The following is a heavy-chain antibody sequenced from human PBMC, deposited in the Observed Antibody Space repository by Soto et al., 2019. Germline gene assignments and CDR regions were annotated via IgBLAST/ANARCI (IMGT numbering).Heavy chain of an antibody. CDR3: TLYCSGVTCSGH. D-gene: IGHD2-15*01. CDR2: ISDSGGST. J-gene: IGHJ4*02. V-gene: IGHV3-23*01. CDR1: GFTFSSYA. Sequence: EVQLLESGGGLVQPGGSLRLSCAASGFTFSSYAMTWVRQAPGKGLDWVAAISDSGGSTYYADSVKGRFTISRDTSKNTVYLQMSSLRAEDTAVYYCTLYCSGVTCSGHWGQGTLVTVSS.